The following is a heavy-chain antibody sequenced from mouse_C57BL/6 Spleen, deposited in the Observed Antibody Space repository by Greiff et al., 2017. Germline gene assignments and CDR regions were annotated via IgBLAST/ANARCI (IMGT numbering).Heavy chain of an antibody. V-gene: IGHV1-9*01. J-gene: IGHJ4*01. CDR3: ARKSGSSPYAMDY. CDR2: ILPGSGST. D-gene: IGHD1-1*01. Sequence: QVQLQQSGAELMKPGASVKLSCKATGYTFTGYWIEWVKQRPGHGLEWIGEILPGSGSTNYNEKFKGKATFTADTSSNTAYMQRSSLTTEDSAIYYCARKSGSSPYAMDYWGQGTSVTVSS. CDR1: GYTFTGYW.